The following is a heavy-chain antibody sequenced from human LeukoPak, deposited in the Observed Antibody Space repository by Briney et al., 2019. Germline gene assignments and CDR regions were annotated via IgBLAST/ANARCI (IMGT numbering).Heavy chain of an antibody. D-gene: IGHD2-21*02. J-gene: IGHJ4*02. CDR2: IIPIFGTP. V-gene: IGHV1-69*13. Sequence: WASVKVSCKASGDTFSSYAISWVRQAPGQGLEWMGGIIPIFGTPEYAQKFQRRVTITADEPTSTAYMELSSLRSEDTAVYYCARGPDCGGDCFSYFFDKWGQGTQVTVSS. CDR1: GDTFSSYA. CDR3: ARGPDCGGDCFSYFFDK.